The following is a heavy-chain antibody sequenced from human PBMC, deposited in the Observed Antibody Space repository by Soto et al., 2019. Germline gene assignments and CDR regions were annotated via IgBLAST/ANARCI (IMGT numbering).Heavy chain of an antibody. J-gene: IGHJ6*02. V-gene: IGHV3-33*01. CDR3: ARVSSPREPYYYYGMDV. Sequence: PGGSLRLSCAASGFTFSSYGMHWVRQAPGKGLEWVAVIWYDGSNKYYADSVKGRFTISRDNSKNTLYLQMNSLRAEDTAVYYCARVSSPREPYYYYGMDVWGQGTTVTVSS. D-gene: IGHD1-1*01. CDR1: GFTFSSYG. CDR2: IWYDGSNK.